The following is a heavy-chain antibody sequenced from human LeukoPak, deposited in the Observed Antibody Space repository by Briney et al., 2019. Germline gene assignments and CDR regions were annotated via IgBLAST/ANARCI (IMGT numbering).Heavy chain of an antibody. CDR1: GGSISSYY. CDR3: ARADIFYSGGFDY. Sequence: SETQSLTCIVSGGSISSYYWSWIRQPAGKGLEWIGRIYSSGDTYYSPSLKSRVTMSVDSSKNQFSLKLSSVTAADTAVYYCARADIFYSGGFDYWGQGTLVTVSS. V-gene: IGHV4-4*07. CDR2: IYSSGDT. D-gene: IGHD2-15*01. J-gene: IGHJ4*02.